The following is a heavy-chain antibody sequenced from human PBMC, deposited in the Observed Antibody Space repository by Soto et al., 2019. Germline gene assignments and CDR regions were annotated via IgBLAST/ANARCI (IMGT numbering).Heavy chain of an antibody. CDR3: TTDRLYDDPGAFDT. CDR2: IKSKTDGGAT. Sequence: LRLSCAASGFSFSNAWMSWVRQAPGKGLEWVGRIKSKTDGGATDYAAPVKGRFTISRDDSKSTLYLQMNSLKTDDTAVYYCTTDRLYDDPGAFDTWGQGTMVTVSS. V-gene: IGHV3-15*01. D-gene: IGHD2-2*02. CDR1: GFSFSNAW. J-gene: IGHJ3*02.